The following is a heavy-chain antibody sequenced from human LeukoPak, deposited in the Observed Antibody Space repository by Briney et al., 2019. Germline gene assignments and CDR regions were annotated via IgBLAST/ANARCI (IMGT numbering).Heavy chain of an antibody. V-gene: IGHV4-38-2*01. Sequence: KPSETLSLTCAVSSYSISSGSYWGWIRQSPGKGLEWVGSIFHSGNSYYNPSLKSRLTMSVDTSKNQFSLKLTSVTAADTALYYCARVTYVDDMLYQYFDYWGQGILVTVS. CDR1: SYSISSGSY. J-gene: IGHJ4*02. D-gene: IGHD4-17*01. CDR2: IFHSGNS. CDR3: ARVTYVDDMLYQYFDY.